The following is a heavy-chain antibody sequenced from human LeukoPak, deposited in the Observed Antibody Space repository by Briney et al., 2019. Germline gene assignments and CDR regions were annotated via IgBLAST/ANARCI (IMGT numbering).Heavy chain of an antibody. Sequence: GGSLRLSCAASGFTFDDFAMHWVRQAPGKGLEWVSGISWNGGSTGYADSVKGRFTISRDNAKNSLYLQMNTLRVEDTALYYCAKDFSSSWPYDAFDSWGQGTLVTVSS. CDR3: AKDFSSSWPYDAFDS. D-gene: IGHD6-13*01. V-gene: IGHV3-9*01. J-gene: IGHJ4*02. CDR2: ISWNGGST. CDR1: GFTFDDFA.